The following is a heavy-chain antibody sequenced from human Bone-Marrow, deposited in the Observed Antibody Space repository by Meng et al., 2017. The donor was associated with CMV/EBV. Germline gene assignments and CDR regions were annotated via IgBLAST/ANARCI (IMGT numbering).Heavy chain of an antibody. CDR1: GYTFTGYY. V-gene: IGHV1-2*02. CDR2: INPNSGGT. CDR3: ARDSYCSSTSCYDWFDP. J-gene: IGHJ5*02. Sequence: ASVKVSCKASGYTFTGYYMHWVRQAPGQGLEWMGWINPNSGGTNYAQKFQGRVTMTRDTSISTAYMELSRLRSDDTAVYYCARDSYCSSTSCYDWFDPWGQGPLVTVSS. D-gene: IGHD2-2*01.